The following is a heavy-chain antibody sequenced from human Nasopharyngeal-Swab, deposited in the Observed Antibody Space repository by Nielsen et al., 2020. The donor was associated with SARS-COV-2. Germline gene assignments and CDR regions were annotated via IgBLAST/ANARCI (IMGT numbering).Heavy chain of an antibody. D-gene: IGHD2-21*02. CDR1: GFPFRNYY. CDR3: ARESVVTGMDDATDI. Sequence: GGSLSLSCASSGFPFRNYYMTWVRQPPGKGLEWVANIKQGGSEQFYVDSVKGRFTISRDDAKNSVYLQMNSLRAEDTAVYYCARESVVTGMDDATDIWGQGTMVTVSS. CDR2: IKQGGSEQ. V-gene: IGHV3-7*04. J-gene: IGHJ3*02.